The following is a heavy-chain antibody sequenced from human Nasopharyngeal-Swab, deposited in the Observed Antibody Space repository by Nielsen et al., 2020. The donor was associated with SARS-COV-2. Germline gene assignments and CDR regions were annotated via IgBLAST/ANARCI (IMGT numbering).Heavy chain of an antibody. CDR1: GFTFSDSY. J-gene: IGHJ4*02. CDR2: ISGSGSDT. D-gene: IGHD1-26*01. V-gene: IGHV3-11*06. CDR3: VTGGSYYVY. Sequence: GESLKISCAASGFTFSDSYMNWIRQAPGKGLEYISYISGSGSDTNYADSVKGRFTISRDNAKNSLYLQMNSLRAEDTAVYHCVTGGSYYVYWGQGTLVTVSS.